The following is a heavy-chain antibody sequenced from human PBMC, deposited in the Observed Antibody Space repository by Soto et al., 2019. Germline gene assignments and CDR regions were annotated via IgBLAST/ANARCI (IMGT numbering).Heavy chain of an antibody. CDR2: INPSGGST. CDR3: ARARVMIKFGGVIAPEYYCDY. V-gene: IGHV1-46*01. D-gene: IGHD3-16*02. CDR1: GYTFTSYY. Sequence: ASVKVSCKASGYTFTSYYMHWVRQAPGQGLEWMGIINPSGGSTSYAQKFQGRVTMTRDTSTSTVYMELSSLRSEDTAVYYCARARVMIKFGGVIAPEYYCDYWGQGTLVTVSS. J-gene: IGHJ4*02.